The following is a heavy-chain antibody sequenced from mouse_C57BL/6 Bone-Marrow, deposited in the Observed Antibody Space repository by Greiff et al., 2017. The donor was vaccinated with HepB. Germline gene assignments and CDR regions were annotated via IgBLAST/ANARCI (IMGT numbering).Heavy chain of an antibody. D-gene: IGHD1-1*01. CDR1: GFNIKDDY. CDR2: IDPENGDT. Sequence: EVQLQQSGAELVRPGASVKLSCTASGFNIKDDYMHWVKQRPEQGLEWIGWIDPENGDTEYASKFQGKATITADTSSNTAYLQLSSLTSEDTAVYYCTTGCSSYERYFDVWGTGTTVTVSS. J-gene: IGHJ1*03. CDR3: TTGCSSYERYFDV. V-gene: IGHV14-4*01.